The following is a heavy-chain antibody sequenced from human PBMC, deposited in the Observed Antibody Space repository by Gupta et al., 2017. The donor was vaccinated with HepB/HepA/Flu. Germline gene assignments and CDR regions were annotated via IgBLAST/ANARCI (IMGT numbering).Heavy chain of an antibody. Sequence: QVQLLDSGGGVVQPGESLRLSCAASGSIFSNFGMHWVRQAPGEGLEWVTVRWYDGSKENHADSVKGRFTISRDNSKNTLDLQMNNLRAEDTAVYYCVREADSSGWYDRDSWGQGTLVTVSS. CDR3: VREADSSGWYDRDS. V-gene: IGHV3-33*01. CDR1: GSIFSNFG. J-gene: IGHJ4*02. CDR2: RWYDGSKE. D-gene: IGHD6-19*01.